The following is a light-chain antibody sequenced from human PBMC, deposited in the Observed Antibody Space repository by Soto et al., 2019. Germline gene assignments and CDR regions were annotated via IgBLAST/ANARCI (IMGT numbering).Light chain of an antibody. CDR1: SSDVGGNNY. CDR3: SSYAGSNNLL. J-gene: IGLJ2*01. V-gene: IGLV2-8*01. CDR2: EIN. Sequence: QSALTQPPSASGSPGQSVTISCTGTSSDVGGNNYVSWYQQHPGKAPKLMIYEINKRPSGVPDRFSGSKSGNTASLTVSGLQADDEADYYCSSYAGSNNLLFGGGTKLTVL.